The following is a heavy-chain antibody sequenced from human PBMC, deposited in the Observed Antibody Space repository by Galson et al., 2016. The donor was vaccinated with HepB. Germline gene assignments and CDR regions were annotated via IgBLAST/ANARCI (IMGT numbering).Heavy chain of an antibody. J-gene: IGHJ6*02. CDR2: INGGGGKI. D-gene: IGHD3-3*01. CDR3: ATEYVLRSLESSSYYFYGLDV. Sequence: SLRLSCAASGFSFSTFAMTWVRQAPGKGLEWVSTINGGGGKIHHADSVKGRFTISRDNPNNTLYLELKSLRPEDTAVYYCATEYVLRSLESSSYYFYGLDVWGQGTTVTVSS. CDR1: GFSFSTFA. V-gene: IGHV3-23*01.